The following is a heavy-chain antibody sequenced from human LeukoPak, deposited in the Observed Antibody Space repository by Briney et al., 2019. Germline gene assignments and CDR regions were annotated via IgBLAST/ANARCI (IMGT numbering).Heavy chain of an antibody. J-gene: IGHJ3*02. Sequence: ASVKVCRKASGYTFTGYYMHWARQAPGQGLEWMGRINPNSGDTNYAQKFQGRVTMTWDTSISTAYMELSSLRSEDTAVYYCARGSIVGAKTLGFGAFDIWGQGTMVTVSS. CDR3: ARGSIVGAKTLGFGAFDI. V-gene: IGHV1-2*06. D-gene: IGHD1-26*01. CDR1: GYTFTGYY. CDR2: INPNSGDT.